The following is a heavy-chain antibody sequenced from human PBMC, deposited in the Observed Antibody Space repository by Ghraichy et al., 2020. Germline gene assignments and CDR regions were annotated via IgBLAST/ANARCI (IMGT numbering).Heavy chain of an antibody. Sequence: ASVKVSCKASGYTFTSYAMHWVRQAPGQRLEWMGWINAGNGNTKYSQKFQGRVTITRDTSASTAYMELSSLRSEDTAVYYCARGGSSSAEYYYGMDVWGQGTTVTVSS. D-gene: IGHD2-2*01. J-gene: IGHJ6*02. CDR3: ARGGSSSAEYYYGMDV. CDR2: INAGNGNT. CDR1: GYTFTSYA. V-gene: IGHV1-3*01.